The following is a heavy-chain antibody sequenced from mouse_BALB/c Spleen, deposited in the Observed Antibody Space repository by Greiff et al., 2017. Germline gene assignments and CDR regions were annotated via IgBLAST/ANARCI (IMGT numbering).Heavy chain of an antibody. CDR2: ISNGGGST. J-gene: IGHJ4*01. CDR3: ARTRDYYAMDY. V-gene: IGHV5-12-2*01. Sequence: EVMLVESGGGLVQPGGSLKLSCAASGFTFSSYTMSWVRQTPEKRLEWVAYISNGGGSTYYPDTVKGRFTISRDNAKNTLYLQMSSLKSEDTAVYYCARTRDYYAMDYWGQGTSVTVSS. CDR1: GFTFSSYT.